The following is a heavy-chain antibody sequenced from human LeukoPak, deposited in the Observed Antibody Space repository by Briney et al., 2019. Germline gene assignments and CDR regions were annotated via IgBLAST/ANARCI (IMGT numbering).Heavy chain of an antibody. CDR1: GFTYSSYA. Sequence: GGSLRLSCAASGFTYSSYAMHWVRQGPGKGLEWVAVISYDGSNKYYADSVKGRFTISRDNSKNTLYLQMNSLRAEDTAVYYCARGSQQLVDSADYWGQGTLVTVSS. V-gene: IGHV3-30*04. D-gene: IGHD6-13*01. CDR2: ISYDGSNK. CDR3: ARGSQQLVDSADY. J-gene: IGHJ4*02.